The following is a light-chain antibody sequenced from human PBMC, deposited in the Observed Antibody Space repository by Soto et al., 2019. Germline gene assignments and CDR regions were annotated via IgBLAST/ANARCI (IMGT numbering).Light chain of an antibody. Sequence: IQMTQSPSSLSAFVGDSVTISCRASQNINKNLNWYQQKSGKAPSLPMYEASTLHSGVPSRFSGSGSGTDFTLAITNLQPEDFATYYCQQSFHTPYTFGRGTKLEI. CDR1: QNINKN. V-gene: IGKV1-39*01. CDR3: QQSFHTPYT. CDR2: EAS. J-gene: IGKJ2*01.